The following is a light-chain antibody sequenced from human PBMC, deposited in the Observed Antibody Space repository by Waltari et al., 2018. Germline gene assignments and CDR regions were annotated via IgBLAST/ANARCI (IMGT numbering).Light chain of an antibody. Sequence: QSVLTQPPSASGTPGQRVTISCSGSSSNIGGNTVNWYQQLPGTAPKLLIYSNSRRPSGVPDRVSGSNAGTSASLAISGLQSEDEADYYCAAWDDSLNGWVFGGGTKLTVL. CDR1: SSNIGGNT. CDR3: AAWDDSLNGWV. V-gene: IGLV1-44*01. CDR2: SNS. J-gene: IGLJ3*02.